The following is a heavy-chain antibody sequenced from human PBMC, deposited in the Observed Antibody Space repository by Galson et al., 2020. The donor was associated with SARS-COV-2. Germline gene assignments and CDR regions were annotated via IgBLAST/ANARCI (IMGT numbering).Heavy chain of an antibody. CDR2: IFSNDEK. Sequence: MGVTWIRQPPGKALESLAHIFSNDEKSYSTSPNSSLTISKDTSKSQVVLTMTNMDPVDTATYYCARMVRDCSGGSCYQIFDDWGQGTLVTVSS. D-gene: IGHD2-15*01. V-gene: IGHV2-26*01. CDR3: ARMVRDCSGGSCYQIFDD. J-gene: IGHJ4*02. CDR1: MG.